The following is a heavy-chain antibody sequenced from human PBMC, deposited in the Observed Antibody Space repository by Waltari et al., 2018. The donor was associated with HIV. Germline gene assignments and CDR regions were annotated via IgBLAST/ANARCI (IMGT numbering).Heavy chain of an antibody. CDR3: AKDLVTRGFFYFYGMHV. V-gene: IGHV3-30*18. Sequence: QVQLEESGGGVVPSGRSLRLTCVASGFNFSTFGMHWVRQAPGKGLGWGAVISFDGNNKQYADSVKGRLTISRDNSNSTLFLQMSSLRPDDTSVYYCAKDLVTRGFFYFYGMHVWGQGTTVTVSS. D-gene: IGHD3-10*01. J-gene: IGHJ6*02. CDR1: GFNFSTFG. CDR2: ISFDGNNK.